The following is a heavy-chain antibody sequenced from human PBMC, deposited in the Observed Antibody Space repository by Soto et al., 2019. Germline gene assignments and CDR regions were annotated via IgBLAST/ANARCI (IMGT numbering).Heavy chain of an antibody. CDR1: GDNIITHK. D-gene: IGHD4-4*01. J-gene: IGHJ4*02. V-gene: IGHV1-69*06. Sequence: QVHLVQSGAEVKKPGSSVRVSCKASGDNIITHKITWVRQAPGQGLEWMGGIIPISGTPDYAQKFQGRLTITADRSTSTVYMELSSLRTDDTAIFFCARKGGDYSNALFFFDSWGQGTLVTVSS. CDR2: IIPISGTP. CDR3: ARKGGDYSNALFFFDS.